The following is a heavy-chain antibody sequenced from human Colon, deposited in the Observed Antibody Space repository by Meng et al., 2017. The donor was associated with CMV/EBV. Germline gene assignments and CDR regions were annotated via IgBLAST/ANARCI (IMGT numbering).Heavy chain of an antibody. J-gene: IGHJ4*02. CDR2: ISSNTHYK. Sequence: GGSLRLSCAASGFTFSYHSMNWVRQAPGKGLEWVASISSNTHYKYYTDSVKGRFTLSRDNAQDSLFLQMNSLRAEDTAVYYCARDRRHYGDSSGYGSLDYWGQGTLSPSPQ. CDR1: GFTFSYHS. V-gene: IGHV3-21*01. D-gene: IGHD3-22*01. CDR3: ARDRRHYGDSSGYGSLDY.